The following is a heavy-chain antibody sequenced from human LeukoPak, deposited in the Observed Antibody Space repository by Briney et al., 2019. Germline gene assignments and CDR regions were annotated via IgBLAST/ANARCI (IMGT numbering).Heavy chain of an antibody. CDR1: GGSISSYY. D-gene: IGHD3-10*01. CDR2: IYYSGST. V-gene: IGHV4-59*08. Sequence: PSETLSLTCTVSGGSISSYYWSWIRQPPGKGLEWIGYIYYSGSTNYNPSLKSRVTISVDTSKNQFSLKLSSVTAADTAVYYCASLRFTDYYYYGMDVWGQGTTVTVSS. J-gene: IGHJ6*02. CDR3: ASLRFTDYYYYGMDV.